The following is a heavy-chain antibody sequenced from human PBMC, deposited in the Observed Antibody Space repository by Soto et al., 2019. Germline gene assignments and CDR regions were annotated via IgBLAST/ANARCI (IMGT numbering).Heavy chain of an antibody. J-gene: IGHJ5*02. V-gene: IGHV4-31*03. CDR1: GDSISNNKW. CDR3: ARSVFP. CDR2: IYYSGFT. Sequence: SETLSLTCSVSGDSISNNKWWSWVRQHPGKGLEWIGYIYYSGFTYYNPSLKSRVTISVDTSKNQFSLKLSSVTAADTAVYYCARSVFPWGQGTLVTVSS.